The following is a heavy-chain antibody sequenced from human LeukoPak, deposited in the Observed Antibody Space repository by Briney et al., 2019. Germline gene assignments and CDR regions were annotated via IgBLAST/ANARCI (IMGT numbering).Heavy chain of an antibody. CDR3: ARHRTIFGVVRDAFDI. J-gene: IGHJ3*02. D-gene: IGHD3-3*01. Sequence: PSETLSLTCAVYGGSFSGYYWSWIRQPPGKGLEWIGEINHSGSTNYNPSLKSRVTISVDTSKNQFSLKLSSVTAADTAVYYCARHRTIFGVVRDAFDIWGQGTMVTVSS. V-gene: IGHV4-34*01. CDR1: GGSFSGYY. CDR2: INHSGST.